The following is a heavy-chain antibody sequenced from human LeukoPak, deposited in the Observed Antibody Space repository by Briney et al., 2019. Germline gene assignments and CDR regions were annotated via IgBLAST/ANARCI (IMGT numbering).Heavy chain of an antibody. CDR3: ARVSLTMIFNY. D-gene: IGHD3-22*01. Sequence: ASETLSLTCTVSGGSISSYYWSWIRQPPGKGLEWIGYIYYSGSTNYNPSLKSRVTISVDTSKNQVSLKLSSVTAADTAVYYCARVSLTMIFNYWGQGTLVTVSS. CDR2: IYYSGST. J-gene: IGHJ4*02. V-gene: IGHV4-59*01. CDR1: GGSISSYY.